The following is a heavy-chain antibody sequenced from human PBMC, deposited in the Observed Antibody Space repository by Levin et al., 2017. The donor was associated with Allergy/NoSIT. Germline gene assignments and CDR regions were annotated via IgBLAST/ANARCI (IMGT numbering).Heavy chain of an antibody. V-gene: IGHV1-2*02. CDR1: EDTFTGAY. Sequence: GESLKISCKASEDTFTGAYIHWVRQAPGQGLEWMGWINPGNGDTRFAEKFQDRVAMTRDTSNRTAHLEGMRLTSDDTAVDFCGRGGSGRVDGWGQGALVIVSS. J-gene: IGHJ4*02. D-gene: IGHD3-10*01. CDR2: INPGNGDT. CDR3: GRGGSGRVDG.